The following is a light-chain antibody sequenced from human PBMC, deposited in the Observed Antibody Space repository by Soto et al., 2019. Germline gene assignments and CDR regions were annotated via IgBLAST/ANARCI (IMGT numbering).Light chain of an antibody. CDR2: GAT. CDR1: QTISIY. J-gene: IGKJ2*01. Sequence: DIRMTQSPSSLSASVGDRVTITCRASQTISIYLNWYQVKPGKAPNLLIYGATRLQTGVPSRFTGSGSGTEFSLTITSLQPEELATYFCQESDSFPYTFGHGTRLEIK. V-gene: IGKV1-39*01. CDR3: QESDSFPYT.